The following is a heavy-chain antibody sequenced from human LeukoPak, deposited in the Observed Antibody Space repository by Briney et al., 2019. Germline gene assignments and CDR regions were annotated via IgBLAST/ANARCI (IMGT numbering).Heavy chain of an antibody. V-gene: IGHV1-3*01. CDR1: GYTFTNYA. Sequence: ASVKVSCKGSGYTFTNYAVHWVRQAPGQRLEWLGWINPGNGDTKYSQNFQGRVTITSDTSAATAYVELNSLTSEDTAVYYCARERWHCRVNCYSVYYYALDVWGQGTTVTVSS. D-gene: IGHD2-15*01. J-gene: IGHJ6*02. CDR3: ARERWHCRVNCYSVYYYALDV. CDR2: INPGNGDT.